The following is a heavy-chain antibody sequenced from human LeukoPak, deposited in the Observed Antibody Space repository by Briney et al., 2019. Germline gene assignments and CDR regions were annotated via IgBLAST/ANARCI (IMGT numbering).Heavy chain of an antibody. J-gene: IGHJ1*01. CDR2: IRIKTYGGRT. Sequence: GGSLSLSWTASAFTFGDYTMSSVRQAPRKWPEWVTFIRIKTYGGRTKYAASVKGRFTISRDNSKNTLYLQMNSLRAEDTAVYYCAKEYLATITGGDWGQGALVSASS. CDR1: AFTFGDYT. D-gene: IGHD5-24*01. CDR3: AKEYLATITGGD. V-gene: IGHV3-49*04.